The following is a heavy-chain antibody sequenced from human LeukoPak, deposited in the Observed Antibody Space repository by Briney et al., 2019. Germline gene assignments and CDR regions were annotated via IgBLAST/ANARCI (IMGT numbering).Heavy chain of an antibody. Sequence: SETLSLTCTGSGGSISSGTYYWSWIRQPAGKGLEWIGRFYTSGSTNYNPSLKSRVTISVDTYKNQFSLKLSSVTAADTAVYYCARGRDGYNFLNRGEYYYFDYWGQGTLVTVSS. CDR3: ARGRDGYNFLNRGEYYYFDY. D-gene: IGHD5-24*01. CDR1: GGSISSGTYY. V-gene: IGHV4-61*02. CDR2: FYTSGST. J-gene: IGHJ4*02.